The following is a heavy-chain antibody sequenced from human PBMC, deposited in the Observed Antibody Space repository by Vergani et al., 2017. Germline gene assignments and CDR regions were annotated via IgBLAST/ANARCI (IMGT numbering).Heavy chain of an antibody. CDR2: ISYDGSNK. J-gene: IGHJ5*02. CDR3: AGGRRGTETDWFDP. D-gene: IGHD1-1*01. Sequence: VQLVESGGGVVRPGGSLRLSCAASGFTFSSYAMHWVRQAPGKGLEWVAVISYDGSNKYYADSVKGRFTISRDNSKNTLYLQMNSLRAEDTAVYYCAGGRRGTETDWFDPWGQGTLVTVSS. CDR1: GFTFSSYA. V-gene: IGHV3-30-3*01.